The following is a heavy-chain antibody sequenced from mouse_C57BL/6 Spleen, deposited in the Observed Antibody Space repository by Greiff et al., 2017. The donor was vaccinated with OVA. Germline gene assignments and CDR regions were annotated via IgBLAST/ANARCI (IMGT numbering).Heavy chain of an antibody. V-gene: IGHV1-15*01. CDR1: GYTFTDYE. Sequence: VQRVASGAELVRPGASVTLSCKASGYTFTDYEMHWVKQTPVHGLEWIGAIDPETGGTAYNQKFKGKAILTADKSSSTAYMELRSLTCEDSAVYYCIRRLYYAMDDWGQGTSVTVSS. J-gene: IGHJ4*01. CDR3: IRRLYYAMDD. CDR2: IDPETGGT.